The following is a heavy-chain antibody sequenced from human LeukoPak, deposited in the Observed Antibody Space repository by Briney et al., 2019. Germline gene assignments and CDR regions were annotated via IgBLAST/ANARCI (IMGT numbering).Heavy chain of an antibody. Sequence: PSETLSLTCTVSGRSISSSSYSWGWIRQPPGKGLEWIGSIYYSGSTYYNPSLKSRVTISVDTSKNQFSLKLSSVTAADTAVYYCARGTTSDFWSGYSPYYFDYWGQGTLVTVSS. CDR1: GRSISSSSYS. CDR2: IYYSGST. J-gene: IGHJ4*02. CDR3: ARGTTSDFWSGYSPYYFDY. V-gene: IGHV4-39*01. D-gene: IGHD3-3*01.